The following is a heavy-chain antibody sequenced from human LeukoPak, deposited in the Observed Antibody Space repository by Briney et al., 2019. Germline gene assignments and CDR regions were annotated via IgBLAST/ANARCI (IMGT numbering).Heavy chain of an antibody. J-gene: IGHJ4*02. CDR3: AKDQPFYYDSSGYMAPFDY. V-gene: IGHV3-23*01. CDR2: ISGSGGST. CDR1: GFTFSSYA. D-gene: IGHD3-22*01. Sequence: PGGSLRPSCAASGFTFSSYAMSWVRQAPGKRLEWVSAISGSGGSTYYADSVKGRFTISRDNSKNTLYLQMNSLRAEDTAVYYCAKDQPFYYDSSGYMAPFDYWGQGTLVTVSS.